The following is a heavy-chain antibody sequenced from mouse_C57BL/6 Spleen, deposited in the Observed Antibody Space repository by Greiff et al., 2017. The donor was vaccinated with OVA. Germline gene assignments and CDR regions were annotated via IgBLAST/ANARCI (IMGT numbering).Heavy chain of an antibody. CDR2: IDPSDSYT. CDR1: GYTFTSYW. V-gene: IGHV1-69*01. Sequence: QVQLQQSGAELVMPGASVKLSCKASGYTFTSYWMHWVKQRPGQGLEWIGEIDPSDSYTNYNQKFKGKSTLTVDKSSSTAYMQLSSLTSEDSAVYYCARRETTARGFDYWGQGTTLTVSS. D-gene: IGHD1-2*01. CDR3: ARRETTARGFDY. J-gene: IGHJ2*01.